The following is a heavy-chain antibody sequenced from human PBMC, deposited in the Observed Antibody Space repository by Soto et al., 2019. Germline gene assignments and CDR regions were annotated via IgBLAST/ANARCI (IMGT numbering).Heavy chain of an antibody. D-gene: IGHD3-3*01. V-gene: IGHV4-30-4*01. J-gene: IGHJ5*02. CDR3: AREGRRTSWFDP. CDR1: GGSISSGDYY. CDR2: IYYSGST. Sequence: SETLSLTCTVSGGSISSGDYYWSWIRQPPGKGLEWIGYIYYSGSTYYNPSLKSRVTISVDTSKNQFSLKLSSVTAADTAVYYCAREGRRTSWFDPWGQGTLVTVSS.